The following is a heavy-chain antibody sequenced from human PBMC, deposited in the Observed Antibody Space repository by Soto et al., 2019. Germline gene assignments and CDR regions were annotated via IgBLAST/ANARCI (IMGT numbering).Heavy chain of an antibody. J-gene: IGHJ4*02. CDR1: GFTFSTYS. V-gene: IGHV3-23*01. CDR2: ISDSGGST. CDR3: AKVHGSGTYYNFPDY. D-gene: IGHD3-10*01. Sequence: GGSLRLSCAASGFTFSTYSISWVRQAPWKGLEWVSTISDSGGSTYYADSVKGRFTISRDNSKKTLYLLMNSLSAEDTDLYYCAKVHGSGTYYNFPDYWGQGTLVTVSS.